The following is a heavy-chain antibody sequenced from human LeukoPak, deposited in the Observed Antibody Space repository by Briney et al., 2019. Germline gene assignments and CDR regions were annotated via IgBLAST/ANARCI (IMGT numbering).Heavy chain of an antibody. CDR2: ISWNSGSI. V-gene: IGHV3-9*01. D-gene: IGHD2-15*01. J-gene: IGHJ3*02. CDR3: AKVRIVVVVSDAFDI. Sequence: PGGSLRLSCAASGFTFDDYAMHWVRQAPGKGLEWVSGISWNSGSIGYVDSVKGRFTISRDNAKNSLYLQMNSLRAEDTALYYCAKVRIVVVVSDAFDIWGQGTMVTVSS. CDR1: GFTFDDYA.